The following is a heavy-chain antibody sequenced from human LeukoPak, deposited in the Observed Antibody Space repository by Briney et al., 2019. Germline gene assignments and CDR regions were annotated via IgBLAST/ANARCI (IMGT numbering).Heavy chain of an antibody. CDR1: GFTFSDHY. D-gene: IGHD2-21*02. Sequence: GGSLRLSCATSGFTFSDHYMTWIRQAPGKGLQTVSYIYKGGDTIFYADSVKGRFTISRDNAKNSLYLQMNSLRAEDTAVYYCARGNIVVVTAILSWFDPWGQGTLVTVSS. V-gene: IGHV3-11*04. CDR2: IYKGGDTI. J-gene: IGHJ5*02. CDR3: ARGNIVVVTAILSWFDP.